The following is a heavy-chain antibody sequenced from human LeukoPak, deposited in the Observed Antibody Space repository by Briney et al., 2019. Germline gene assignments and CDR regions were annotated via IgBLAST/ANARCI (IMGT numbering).Heavy chain of an antibody. D-gene: IGHD4-17*01. V-gene: IGHV3-21*04. Sequence: PGGSLRLSCAASGFTFSSYSMNWVRQAPGKGLEWVSSISSSSSYIYYADSVKGRFTISRDNAKHSLYLQMNSLRSEDTAVYYCARVSYGDYGYYYYMDVWGKGTTVTISS. CDR1: GFTFSSYS. J-gene: IGHJ6*03. CDR3: ARVSYGDYGYYYYMDV. CDR2: ISSSSSYI.